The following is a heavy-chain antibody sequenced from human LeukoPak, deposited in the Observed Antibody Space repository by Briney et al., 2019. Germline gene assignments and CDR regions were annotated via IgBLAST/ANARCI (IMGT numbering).Heavy chain of an antibody. V-gene: IGHV1-18*01. Sequence: ASVKVSCKASGYTFTSYGISWVRQAPGQGLEWMGWISAYNGNTNYAQKLQGRVTMTTDTSTSTAYMELRSLISDDTAVYYFAXXXXXXSXGSPXPFDYWGQGTLVTVSS. CDR3: AXXXXXXSXGSPXPFDY. D-gene: IGHD3-22*01. CDR2: ISAYNGNT. CDR1: GYTFTSYG. J-gene: IGHJ4*02.